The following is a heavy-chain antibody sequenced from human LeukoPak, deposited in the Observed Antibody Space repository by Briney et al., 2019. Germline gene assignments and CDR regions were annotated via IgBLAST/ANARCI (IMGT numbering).Heavy chain of an antibody. CDR3: TRSGLTGMREYERADYYYYGMDL. CDR1: GGSFSGYL. D-gene: IGHD2/OR15-2a*01. V-gene: IGHV4-34*01. CDR2: VNYRGSP. Sequence: SETLSLTCDVPGGSFSGYLWSWIRQSPGKGLEWIGEVNYRGSPNYNPSLESRVTISVDTSKNQLSLKLTSVTAADTALYYCTRSGLTGMREYERADYYYYGMDLGGQGTAVTVFS. J-gene: IGHJ6*02.